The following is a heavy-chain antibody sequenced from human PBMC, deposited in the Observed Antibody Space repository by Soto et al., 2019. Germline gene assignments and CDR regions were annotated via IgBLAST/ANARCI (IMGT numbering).Heavy chain of an antibody. D-gene: IGHD2-2*01. V-gene: IGHV4-39*01. CDR3: ARHVTGRGYCSSTICYLDS. Sequence: QLQLQESGPGLLKPSETLSLTCTVSGDSISSSNYYWGWIRQPPGQGLEWIGTIYYSGNTYYKPSFKSRVTMSLDTSKNQFSLRLTSVSATDKTVYYFARHVTGRGYCSSTICYLDSWGQETLVTASS. CDR2: IYYSGNT. CDR1: GDSISSSNYY. J-gene: IGHJ4*02.